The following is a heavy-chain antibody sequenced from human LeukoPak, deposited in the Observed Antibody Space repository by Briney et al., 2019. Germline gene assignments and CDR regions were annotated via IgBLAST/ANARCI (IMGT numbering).Heavy chain of an antibody. CDR1: GFTVSGNY. V-gene: IGHV3-66*01. J-gene: IGHJ6*02. CDR2: IYSGGST. D-gene: IGHD6-25*01. Sequence: PGGSLRLSCAASGFTVSGNYMSWVRQAPGKGLEWVSVIYSGGSTYYADSVEGRFTISRDNSKNTLYLQMNSLRAEDTAVYYCARVIAAFGMDVWGQGTTVTVSS. CDR3: ARVIAAFGMDV.